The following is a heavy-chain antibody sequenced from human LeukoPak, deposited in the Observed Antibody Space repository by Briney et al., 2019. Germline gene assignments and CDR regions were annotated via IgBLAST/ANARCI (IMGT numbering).Heavy chain of an antibody. CDR3: ARGRPHGNDY. D-gene: IGHD4-23*01. Sequence: GGSLRLSCAASGFTFSSYWMNWVRQAPGKGLVWVSRIASDGSSTTYADSVKGRFSISRGNAENTLYLQMNSLRVEDTAVYYCARGRPHGNDYWGQGTLVTVSS. V-gene: IGHV3-74*01. CDR2: IASDGSST. CDR1: GFTFSSYW. J-gene: IGHJ4*02.